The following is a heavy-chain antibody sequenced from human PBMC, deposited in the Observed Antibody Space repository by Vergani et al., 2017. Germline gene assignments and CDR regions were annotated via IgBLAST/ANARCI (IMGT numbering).Heavy chain of an antibody. Sequence: QLQLQESGSGLVKPSQTPSLTCAVSGGSISSGGYSWSWIRQPPGKGLEWIGYIYHSGSTYYNPSLKSRVTISVDRSKNQFSLKLSSVTAADTAVYYCARGYCSSTSCFNWFDPWGQGTLVTVSS. CDR1: GGSISSGGYS. D-gene: IGHD2-2*01. J-gene: IGHJ5*02. CDR2: IYHSGST. CDR3: ARGYCSSTSCFNWFDP. V-gene: IGHV4-30-2*01.